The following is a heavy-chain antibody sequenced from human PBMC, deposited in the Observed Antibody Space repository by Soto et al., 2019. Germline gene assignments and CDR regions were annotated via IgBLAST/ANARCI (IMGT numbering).Heavy chain of an antibody. J-gene: IGHJ5*02. V-gene: IGHV1-3*01. D-gene: IGHD6-13*01. Sequence: ASVKVSCTASGYTFTSYAMHWVRQAPGQRLEWMGWINAGNGNTKYSQKFQGRVTITRDTSASTAYMELSSLRSEDTAVYYCARDLEEGAAAGTFSWFDPWGQGTLVTVSS. CDR2: INAGNGNT. CDR1: GYTFTSYA. CDR3: ARDLEEGAAAGTFSWFDP.